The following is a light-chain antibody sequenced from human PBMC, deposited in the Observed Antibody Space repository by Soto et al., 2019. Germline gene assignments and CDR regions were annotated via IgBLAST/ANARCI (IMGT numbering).Light chain of an antibody. V-gene: IGLV2-14*01. Sequence: QSALTQPASVSGSPGQSITISCTGTSSDVGGYNYVSWYQQHPGKAPKVMIFDVSNRPSGISNRFSGSKSANTASLTISGLQAEDEAHYYCSSYTTSSTVVFGGGTKLTV. J-gene: IGLJ2*01. CDR3: SSYTTSSTVV. CDR2: DVS. CDR1: SSDVGGYNY.